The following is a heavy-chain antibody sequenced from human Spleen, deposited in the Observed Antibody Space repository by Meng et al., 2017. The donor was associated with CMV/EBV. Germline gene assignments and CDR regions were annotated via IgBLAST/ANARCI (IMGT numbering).Heavy chain of an antibody. J-gene: IGHJ6*02. CDR3: ARDGWDQAYYYYYYGMDV. CDR2: ISSSSSYI. CDR1: GFTFSSYS. Sequence: GGSLRLSCAASGFTFSSYSMNWARQAPGKGLEWVSSISSSSSYIYYADSVKGRFTISRDNAKNSLYLQMNSLRAEDTAVYYCARDGWDQAYYYYYYGMDVWGQGTTVTVSS. D-gene: IGHD1-26*01. V-gene: IGHV3-21*01.